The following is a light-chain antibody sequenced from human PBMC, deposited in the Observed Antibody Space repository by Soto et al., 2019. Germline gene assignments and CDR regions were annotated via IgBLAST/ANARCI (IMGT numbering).Light chain of an antibody. V-gene: IGKV4-1*01. J-gene: IGKJ5*01. CDR1: QSVLYSSNNKNY. CDR2: WAS. Sequence: DIVMTQSPYSLAVSLGERATINCKSSQSVLYSSNNKNYLAWYQHKPGQPPKLLIYWASTRESGVPDRFSGSGSGTDFTLTISSLQAEDVAVYYCQQYYSAPITFGQGTHWRL. CDR3: QQYYSAPIT.